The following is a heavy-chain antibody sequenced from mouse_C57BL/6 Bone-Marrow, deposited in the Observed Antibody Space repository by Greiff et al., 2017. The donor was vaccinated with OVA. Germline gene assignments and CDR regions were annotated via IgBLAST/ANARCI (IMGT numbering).Heavy chain of an antibody. CDR1: GYTFTSYW. J-gene: IGHJ2*01. V-gene: IGHV1-64*01. CDR2: IHPNSGST. Sequence: VQLQQSGAELVKPGASVKLSCKASGYTFTSYWMHWVKQRPGQGLEWIGMIHPNSGSTNYNEKLKSKATLTVDKSSSTAYMQLSSLTSEDSAVYYCARRGIYDGYYDFDYWGQGTTLTVSS. D-gene: IGHD2-3*01. CDR3: ARRGIYDGYYDFDY.